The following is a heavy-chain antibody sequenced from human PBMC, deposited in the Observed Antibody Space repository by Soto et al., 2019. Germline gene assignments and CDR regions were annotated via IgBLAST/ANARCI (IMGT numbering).Heavy chain of an antibody. D-gene: IGHD5-18*01. Sequence: ASVKVSCKASGYTFTGCYMHWVRQAPGQGLEWMGWINPNSGGTNYAQKFQDRVTMTRDTSISITYMELIRLSSDDTAVYYCARDASETFRNSYHNDCWGQGTLVTVSS. CDR3: ARDASETFRNSYHNDC. V-gene: IGHV1-2*02. CDR2: INPNSGGT. CDR1: GYTFTGCY. J-gene: IGHJ4*02.